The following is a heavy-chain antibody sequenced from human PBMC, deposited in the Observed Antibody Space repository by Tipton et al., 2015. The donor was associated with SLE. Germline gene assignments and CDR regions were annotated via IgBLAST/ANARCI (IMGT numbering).Heavy chain of an antibody. D-gene: IGHD3-3*01. CDR3: ARDTGFLEWSFDY. CDR1: GFTFSDYY. Sequence: GSLRLSCAASGFTFSDYYMSWFRQAPGKGLEWVSYITSSGSTIYYADSVKGRFTISRDNAQNSLYLQMNSLRAEDTAVYYCARDTGFLEWSFDYWGQGTLVTVSS. CDR2: ITSSGSTI. J-gene: IGHJ4*02. V-gene: IGHV3-11*01.